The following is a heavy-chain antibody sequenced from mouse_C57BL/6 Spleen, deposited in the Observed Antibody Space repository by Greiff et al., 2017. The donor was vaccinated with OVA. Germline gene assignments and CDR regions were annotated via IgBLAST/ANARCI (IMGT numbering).Heavy chain of an antibody. D-gene: IGHD1-1*01. J-gene: IGHJ2*01. V-gene: IGHV1-69*01. CDR1: GYTFTSYW. CDR3: ARTAGSSYVGD. Sequence: QVQLQQPGAELVMPGASVKLSCKASGYTFTSYWMHWVKQRTGQGLEWIGEIDPSDSYTNYNQKFKGKSTLTVDKSSSTAYMQLSSLTSEDSAVYYCARTAGSSYVGDRGKGATLTVS. CDR2: IDPSDSYT.